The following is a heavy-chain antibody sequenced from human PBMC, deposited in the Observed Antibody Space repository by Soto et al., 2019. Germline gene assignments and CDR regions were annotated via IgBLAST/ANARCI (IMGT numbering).Heavy chain of an antibody. Sequence: ASVKVSCKVSGYTLTELSMHWVRQAPGKGLEWVGGFDPEDGETIYAQKFQGRVTMTEDTSTDTAYMELSSLRSEDTAVYYCATSFNGITIFGVVTDYYYGMDVWGQGTTVTVSS. CDR1: GYTLTELS. CDR2: FDPEDGET. V-gene: IGHV1-24*01. D-gene: IGHD3-3*01. CDR3: ATSFNGITIFGVVTDYYYGMDV. J-gene: IGHJ6*02.